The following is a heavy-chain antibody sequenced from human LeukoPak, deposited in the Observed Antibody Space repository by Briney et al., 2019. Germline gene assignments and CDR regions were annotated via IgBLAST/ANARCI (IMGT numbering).Heavy chain of an antibody. J-gene: IGHJ3*02. CDR2: ISSSSSTI. CDR1: GFTFSSYS. Sequence: GGSLRLSCAASGFTFSSYSMNWVRQAPGKGLEWVSYISSSSSTIYYADSVKGRFTISRDNAKNSLYLQMNSLRAEDTAVYYCARDNSSGYQLDAFDIWGQGTMVTVSS. CDR3: ARDNSSGYQLDAFDI. D-gene: IGHD3-22*01. V-gene: IGHV3-48*01.